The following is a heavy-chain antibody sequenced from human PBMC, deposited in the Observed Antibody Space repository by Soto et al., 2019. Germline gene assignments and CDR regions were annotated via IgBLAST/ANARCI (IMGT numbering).Heavy chain of an antibody. D-gene: IGHD3-3*01. V-gene: IGHV3-11*06. CDR2: ISSSSSYT. Sequence: GGSLRLSCAASGFTFSDYYMSWIRQAPGKGLEWVSYISSSSSYTNYADSVKGRFTISRDNAKNSLYLQMNSLRAEDTAVYYCAREGDFWSGYYEKSYYFAYWGQGTLVTVSS. CDR1: GFTFSDYY. CDR3: AREGDFWSGYYEKSYYFAY. J-gene: IGHJ4*02.